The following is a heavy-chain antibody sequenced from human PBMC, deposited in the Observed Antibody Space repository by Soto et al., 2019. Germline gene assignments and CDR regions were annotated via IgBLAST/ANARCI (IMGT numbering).Heavy chain of an antibody. D-gene: IGHD6-19*01. CDR1: GDSVSSNSAA. Sequence: SQTLSLTCAISGDSVSSNSAAWNWIRQSPSRGLEWLGRTYYRSKWYNDYAVSVKSRITINPDTSKNQLSLQLNSVTPEDTAVYYCASGFPGIAVAGSYYYMDVWGKGTTVTVSS. J-gene: IGHJ6*03. V-gene: IGHV6-1*01. CDR2: TYYRSKWYN. CDR3: ASGFPGIAVAGSYYYMDV.